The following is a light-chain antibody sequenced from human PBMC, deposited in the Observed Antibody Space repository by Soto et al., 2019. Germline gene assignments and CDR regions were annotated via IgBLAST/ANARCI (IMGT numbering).Light chain of an antibody. Sequence: IVMTQSPATLSVSPGERATLSCRASQSVDSNLGWYQQKPGQAPRLLMYGVSTRATGIPARFSGSGSGTEFTLTISSLQSEDFAVYYCQQYNNWPQTFGQGTKLEIK. V-gene: IGKV3-15*01. CDR1: QSVDSN. J-gene: IGKJ2*01. CDR3: QQYNNWPQT. CDR2: GVS.